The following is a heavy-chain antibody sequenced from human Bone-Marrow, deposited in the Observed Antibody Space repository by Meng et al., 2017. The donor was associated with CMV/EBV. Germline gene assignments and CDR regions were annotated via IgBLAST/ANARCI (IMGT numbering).Heavy chain of an antibody. CDR3: AREVERAYCSGGSCYSRYYYYGMDV. D-gene: IGHD2-15*01. J-gene: IGHJ6*02. CDR1: GVTCSSYE. V-gene: IGHV3-48*03. CDR2: ISSSGSTI. Sequence: GESLKISCAASGVTCSSYEMNWVRQAPGKGLEWVSYISSSGSTIYYADSVKGRFTISRDNAKNSRYLQMNSLRAEDTAVYYCAREVERAYCSGGSCYSRYYYYGMDVWGQGTTVSVSS.